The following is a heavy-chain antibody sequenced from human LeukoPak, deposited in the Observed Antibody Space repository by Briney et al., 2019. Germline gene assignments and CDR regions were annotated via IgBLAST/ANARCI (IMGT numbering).Heavy chain of an antibody. CDR1: GFTFSSYS. J-gene: IGHJ3*02. Sequence: PGGSLRLSCAASGFTFSSYSMNWVRQAPGKGLEWVSSISSSSSYIYYADSVKGRFTISRDNAKNSLYLQMNSLRAEDTAVYYCARDRGYYDILTGLRPGAFDIWGRGTMVTVSS. D-gene: IGHD3-9*01. V-gene: IGHV3-21*01. CDR3: ARDRGYYDILTGLRPGAFDI. CDR2: ISSSSSYI.